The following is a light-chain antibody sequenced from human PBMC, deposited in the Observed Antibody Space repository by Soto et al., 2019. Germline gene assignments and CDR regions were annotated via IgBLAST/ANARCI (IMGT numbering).Light chain of an antibody. CDR1: HSISTY. Sequence: DIPLTRSPSSLSASVGDRVTITCRASHSISTYLNWYQQKPGKAPSLLIYTTSSLQSGVPSRFSGSGSGTDFTLTIGGLQPADFAIYYCQQSYSSPSTSGLGTKVQIK. CDR2: TTS. J-gene: IGKJ2*01. CDR3: QQSYSSPST. V-gene: IGKV1-39*01.